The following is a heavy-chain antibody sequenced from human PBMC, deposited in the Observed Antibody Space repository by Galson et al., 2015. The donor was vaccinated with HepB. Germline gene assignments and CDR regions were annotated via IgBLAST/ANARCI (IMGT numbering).Heavy chain of an antibody. V-gene: IGHV1-18*01. Sequence: QSGAEVKKPGASVKVSCKASGYTFTRHGISWVRQAPGQGLEWMGWIIPYSANTNYAQRLQGRVTMTTDTSTSTAYMELRSLTSDDTAVYYCARGGVAAIGVPTFDYWGQGTLVTVSS. J-gene: IGHJ4*02. CDR2: IIPYSANT. D-gene: IGHD5-24*01. CDR1: GYTFTRHG. CDR3: ARGGVAAIGVPTFDY.